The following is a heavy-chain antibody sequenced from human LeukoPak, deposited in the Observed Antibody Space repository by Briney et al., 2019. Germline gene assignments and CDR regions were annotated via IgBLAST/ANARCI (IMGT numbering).Heavy chain of an antibody. CDR3: AKRTTAGYSSGWTLNYYYMDV. J-gene: IGHJ6*03. CDR2: ISGSGGST. CDR1: GFTFSSYA. Sequence: GGSLRLSCAASGFTFSSYAMSWVRQAPGKGLEWVSAISGSGGSTYYADSVKGRFTISRDNPKNTLYLQMNSLRAEDTAVYYCAKRTTAGYSSGWTLNYYYMDVWGKGTTVTVSS. D-gene: IGHD6-19*01. V-gene: IGHV3-23*01.